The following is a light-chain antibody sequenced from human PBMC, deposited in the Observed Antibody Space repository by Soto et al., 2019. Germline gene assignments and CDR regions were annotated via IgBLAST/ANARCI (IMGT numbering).Light chain of an antibody. CDR1: QSVSSN. Sequence: EIVMTQSPATLSVSPGERATLSCRASQSVSSNLAWYQQKPGQAPRLLIYGASTRATGIPARFSGSGSGTEFTLTNSSLQTEDFAVYYWQQYNNLPGTFGQGTKVEIK. J-gene: IGKJ1*01. CDR2: GAS. V-gene: IGKV3-15*01. CDR3: QQYNNLPGT.